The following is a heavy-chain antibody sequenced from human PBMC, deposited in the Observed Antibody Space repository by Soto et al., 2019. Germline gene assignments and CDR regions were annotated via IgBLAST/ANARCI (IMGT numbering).Heavy chain of an antibody. CDR2: ISYSGST. J-gene: IGHJ4*02. CDR3: ATMGTPATGLFYFDY. CDR1: GGSISSGNYY. V-gene: IGHV4-30-4*01. D-gene: IGHD2-15*01. Sequence: SETLCLTCTVSGGSISSGNYYWSWIRQPPGKGLEWIGFISYSGSTYYNLSLKSRVTISVDTSKNQFSLNLNFVTAADTAVYYCATMGTPATGLFYFDYWGQGTLVTAPQ.